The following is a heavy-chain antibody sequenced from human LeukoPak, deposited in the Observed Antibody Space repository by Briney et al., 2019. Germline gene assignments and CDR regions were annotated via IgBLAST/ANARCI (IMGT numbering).Heavy chain of an antibody. J-gene: IGHJ5*01. V-gene: IGHV3-23*01. D-gene: IGHD4-11*01. CDR3: AKDLHGCGNYVGWFDS. CDR1: GFTFSSYA. CDR2: ISGSGGST. Sequence: PGGSLRLSCAASGFTFSSYAMDWVRQAPGKGLEWVSAISGSGGSTYYADSVKGRFTISRDNSKTTLFLQMNSLRAEDTAVYYCAKDLHGCGNYVGWFDSWGQGTLVTVSS.